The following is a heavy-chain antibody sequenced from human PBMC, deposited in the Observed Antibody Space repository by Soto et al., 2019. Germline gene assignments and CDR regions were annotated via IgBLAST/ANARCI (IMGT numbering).Heavy chain of an antibody. V-gene: IGHV1-69*02. J-gene: IGHJ6*03. CDR2: IIPILGIA. Sequence: QVQLVQSGAEVKKPGSSVKVSCKASGGTFSSYTISWVRQAPGQGLEWMGRIIPILGIANYAQKFQGRVTITADKSTSTACMELSRPRSEDTAVYYCARGGYCSGGSCYRDYYYYYMDVWGKGATVTVSS. CDR3: ARGGYCSGGSCYRDYYYYYMDV. D-gene: IGHD2-15*01. CDR1: GGTFSSYT.